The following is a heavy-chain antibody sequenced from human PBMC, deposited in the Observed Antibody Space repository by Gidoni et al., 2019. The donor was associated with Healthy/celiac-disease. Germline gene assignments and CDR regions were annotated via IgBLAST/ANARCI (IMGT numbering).Heavy chain of an antibody. J-gene: IGHJ5*02. V-gene: IGHV4-34*01. CDR1: GGSFSGYY. CDR2: INHSGST. D-gene: IGHD6-6*01. CDR3: ARGGRWGYSSSSRYNWFDP. Sequence: QVQLQQWGAGLLKPSETLSLTCAVYGGSFSGYYWSWIRQPPGKGLEWIGEINHSGSTNYNPSLKSRVTISVDTSKNQFSLKLSSVTAADTAVYYCARGGRWGYSSSSRYNWFDPWGQGTLVTVSS.